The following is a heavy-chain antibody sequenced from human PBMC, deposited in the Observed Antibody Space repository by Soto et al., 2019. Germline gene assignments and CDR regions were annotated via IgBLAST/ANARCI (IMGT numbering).Heavy chain of an antibody. CDR3: VRNPTGFPNWIDP. CDR1: GGSISSSAYS. D-gene: IGHD2-15*01. J-gene: IGHJ5*02. Sequence: QLQLQESGPGLVKPSETLSLTCTVSGGSISSSAYSWGWIRQPPGKGLEWIGSVYNSGIDYNPSLMSRVSRSVDTSKIQFSLRLTSVTAADTALYYCVRNPTGFPNWIDPWGQGILVIVSS. CDR2: VYNSGI. V-gene: IGHV4-39*01.